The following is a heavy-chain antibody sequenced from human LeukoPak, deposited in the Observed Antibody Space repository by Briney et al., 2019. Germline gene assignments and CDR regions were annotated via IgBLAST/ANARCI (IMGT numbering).Heavy chain of an antibody. J-gene: IGHJ6*02. CDR2: IWYDGSNK. CDR1: GFTFRNYG. Sequence: PGGSLRLSCAASGFTFRNYGMEWVRQAPGKGLEWVAVIWYDGSNKYYADSVKGRFTISRDNAKNSLYLQMSNLRAEDTAVYFCARGGGLDVWGQGATVTVSS. D-gene: IGHD3-16*01. V-gene: IGHV3-33*03. CDR3: ARGGGLDV.